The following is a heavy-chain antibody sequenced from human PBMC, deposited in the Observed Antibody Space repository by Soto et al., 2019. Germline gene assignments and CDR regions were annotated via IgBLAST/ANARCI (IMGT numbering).Heavy chain of an antibody. V-gene: IGHV4-34*01. CDR3: TRATYYRYYFDV. CDR1: GGSFSGYY. D-gene: IGHD3-10*01. J-gene: IGHJ4*01. CDR2: INHSGST. Sequence: PSETLSLTCAVYGGSFSGYYWSWIRQPPGKGLEWIGEINHSGSTNYNPSLKSRVTISVDTSKNQFSLKLSSVTAADTAVYFCTRATYYRYYFDVWGHGTLVTVS.